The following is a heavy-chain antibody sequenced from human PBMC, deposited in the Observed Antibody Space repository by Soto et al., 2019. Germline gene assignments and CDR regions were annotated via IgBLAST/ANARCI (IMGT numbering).Heavy chain of an antibody. V-gene: IGHV1-2*04. CDR3: ASGGTPNYFDY. J-gene: IGHJ4*02. CDR2: INPNSGVT. CDR1: GYTFTGSY. Sequence: QGQLMQSGAEVKKPGASVKVSCKASGYTFTGSYIHWVRQAPGQGLEWMGWINPNSGVTNYAQKFQDWVTMTRDTSISTAYMELSRLRSDDTAVYYCASGGTPNYFDYWGRGTLITVSS. D-gene: IGHD3-16*01.